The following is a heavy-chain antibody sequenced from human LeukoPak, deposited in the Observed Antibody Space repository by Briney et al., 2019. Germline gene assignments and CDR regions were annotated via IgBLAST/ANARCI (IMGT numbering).Heavy chain of an antibody. CDR2: IGTAGDT. CDR3: ARDLGNYYDSSGYYSN. CDR1: GFTFSSYD. V-gene: IGHV3-13*01. J-gene: IGHJ4*02. D-gene: IGHD3-22*01. Sequence: GGSLRLSCAASGFTFSSYDMHWVRQATGKGLEWVSAIGTAGDTYYPGSVKGRFTISRENAKNSLYLQMNSLRAEDTAVYYCARDLGNYYDSSGYYSNWGQGTLVTVSS.